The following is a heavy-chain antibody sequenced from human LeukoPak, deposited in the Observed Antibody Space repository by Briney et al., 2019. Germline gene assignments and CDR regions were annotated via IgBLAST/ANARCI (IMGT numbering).Heavy chain of an antibody. CDR3: AELGITMIGGV. CDR1: GFTFSSYE. D-gene: IGHD3-10*02. J-gene: IGHJ6*04. Sequence: GGSLRLSCAASGFTFSSYEMNWVRQAPGKGLEWVLYISSSGSTIYYADSVKGRFTISRDNAKNSLYLQMNSLRAGDTAVYYCAELGITMIGGVWGKGTTVTISS. V-gene: IGHV3-48*03. CDR2: ISSSGSTI.